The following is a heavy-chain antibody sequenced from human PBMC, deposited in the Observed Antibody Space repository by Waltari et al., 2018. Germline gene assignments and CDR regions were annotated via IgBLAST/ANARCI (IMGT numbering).Heavy chain of an antibody. CDR1: GFTFSRYA. V-gene: IGHV3-23*04. CDR2: ISGSGGST. D-gene: IGHD3-9*01. Sequence: EVQLVESGGGLVQPGGSLRLSCAASGFTFSRYAMRWVRRAPGKGLEWVSAISGSGGSTYYADSVKGRFTISRDNSKNTLYLQMNSLRAEDTAVYYCAKNFDWLLYYFDYWGQGTLVTVSS. CDR3: AKNFDWLLYYFDY. J-gene: IGHJ4*02.